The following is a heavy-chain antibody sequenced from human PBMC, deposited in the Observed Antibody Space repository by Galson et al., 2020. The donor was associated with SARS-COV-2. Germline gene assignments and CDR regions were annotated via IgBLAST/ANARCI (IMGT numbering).Heavy chain of an antibody. CDR3: ARYTKSSVSFDY. CDR2: FHSDGSN. D-gene: IGHD6-6*01. V-gene: IGHV4-59*08. CDR1: NGSINNDY. J-gene: IGHJ4*01. Sequence: SETLSLTCSVSNGSINNDYWAWIRQTPGKGLEWIGFFHSDGSNNYNPSLKSRITISVDTSKNQFSLTLNSVTAADTAVYYCARYTKSSVSFDYWGHGTLVTVSS.